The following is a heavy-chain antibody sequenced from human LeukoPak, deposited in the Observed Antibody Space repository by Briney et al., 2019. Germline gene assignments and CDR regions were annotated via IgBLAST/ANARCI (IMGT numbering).Heavy chain of an antibody. V-gene: IGHV3-9*01. Sequence: PGRSLRPSCAASGFTFDDYAMHWVRQAPGKGLEWVSGISWNSGSIGYADSVKGRFTISRDNSKNTLYLQMNSLRAEDTAVYYCAKGSSIFDYWGQGTLVTVSS. CDR2: ISWNSGSI. J-gene: IGHJ4*02. CDR3: AKGSSIFDY. CDR1: GFTFDDYA.